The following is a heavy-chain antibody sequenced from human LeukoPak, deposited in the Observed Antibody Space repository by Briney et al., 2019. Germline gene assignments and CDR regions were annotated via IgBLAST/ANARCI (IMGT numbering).Heavy chain of an antibody. CDR2: INHSGST. J-gene: IGHJ6*03. CDR1: GGSFSGYY. V-gene: IGHV4-34*01. D-gene: IGHD3-10*01. CDR3: ARADMVRGRGYYYYYMDV. Sequence: PSETLSLTCAVYGGSFSGYYWSWIRQPPGKGLEWIGEINHSGSTNYNPSLKSRVTISVDTSRSQFSLKLSSVTAADTAVYYCARADMVRGRGYYYYYMDVWGKGTTVTISS.